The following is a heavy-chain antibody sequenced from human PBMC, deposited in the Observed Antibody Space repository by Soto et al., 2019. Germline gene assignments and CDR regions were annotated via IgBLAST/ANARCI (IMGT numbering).Heavy chain of an antibody. V-gene: IGHV2-5*02. CDR1: GSSLSTSGVG. D-gene: IGHD5-12*01. J-gene: IGHJ4*02. Sequence: QITLKESGPTLVKSTQTLPLTCSASGSSLSTSGVGVGWSRQPPGKALEWLALIYWDDDKVYSPSLKNRLTITKDTSKNQVLLTVTNMGPADTAAYYCARRRDGYNDFDFWGQGTLVTASS. CDR2: IYWDDDK. CDR3: ARRRDGYNDFDF.